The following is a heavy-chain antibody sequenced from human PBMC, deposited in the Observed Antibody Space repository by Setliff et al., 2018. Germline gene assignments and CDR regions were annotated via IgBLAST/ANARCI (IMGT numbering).Heavy chain of an antibody. CDR3: ARDLGHGGDSDY. CDR1: GGSVSGYY. D-gene: IGHD2-21*02. V-gene: IGHV4-4*07. CDR2: IYTSGST. J-gene: IGHJ4*02. Sequence: SETLSLTCTVSGGSVSGYYWSWIRQPAGKGLEWIGRIYTSGSTNYNPSLKSRVTISRDTSKNQVSLKLNSVTATDTAVYYCARDLGHGGDSDYWGQGSLVTVSS.